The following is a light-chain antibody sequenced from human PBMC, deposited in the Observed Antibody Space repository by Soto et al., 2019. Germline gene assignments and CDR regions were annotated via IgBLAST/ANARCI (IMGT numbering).Light chain of an antibody. Sequence: EIVLTQSPVSLSLSPGERATLSCRASQSVRSYLAWYQQKPGQAPRLLIYDASNRATGIPARFSGSGSGTDFTLTISSLEPEDFAVYYCQQRSDWPKTFGGGTKVEIK. J-gene: IGKJ4*01. CDR2: DAS. CDR3: QQRSDWPKT. V-gene: IGKV3-11*01. CDR1: QSVRSY.